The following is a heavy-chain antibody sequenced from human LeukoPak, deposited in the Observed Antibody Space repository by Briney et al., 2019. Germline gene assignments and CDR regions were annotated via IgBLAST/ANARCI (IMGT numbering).Heavy chain of an antibody. D-gene: IGHD2-2*01. CDR1: GFTFSSYA. Sequence: GGSLRLSCAASGFTFSSYAMSWVRQAPGKGLEWVSGISGSGGSTYYADSVKGRFTISRDNSKNTLFLQMNSLRAEDTAVYYCARDLAMTSGWFDPWGQGTLVTVSS. V-gene: IGHV3-23*01. CDR2: ISGSGGST. CDR3: ARDLAMTSGWFDP. J-gene: IGHJ5*02.